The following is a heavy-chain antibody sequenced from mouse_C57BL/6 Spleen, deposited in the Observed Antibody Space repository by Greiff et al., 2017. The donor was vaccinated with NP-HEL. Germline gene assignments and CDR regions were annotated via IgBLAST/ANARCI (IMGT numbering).Heavy chain of an antibody. CDR2: IDPSDSYT. CDR1: GYTFTSYW. V-gene: IGHV1-50*01. D-gene: IGHD2-5*01. CDR3: ARGYSNYCDY. Sequence: QVQLKQSGAELVKPGASVKLSCKASGYTFTSYWMQWVKQRPGQGLEWIGEIDPSDSYTNYNQKFKGKATLTVDTSSSTAYMQLSSLTSEDSAVYYCARGYSNYCDYWGQGTTLTVSS. J-gene: IGHJ2*01.